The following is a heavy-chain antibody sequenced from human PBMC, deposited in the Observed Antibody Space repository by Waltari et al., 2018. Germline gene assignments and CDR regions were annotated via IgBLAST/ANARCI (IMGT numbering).Heavy chain of an antibody. J-gene: IGHJ4*02. Sequence: EVQLVESGGGFVRPGGSLRLSCAASGFTFSSFRMHWVRQAPGKGLVWVSRINSDGSSTSYADSVKGRFTISRDNAKNTLYLQMNSLRAEDTAVYYCASARYSGTYYNDYWGQGMLVTVSP. V-gene: IGHV3-74*01. CDR3: ASARYSGTYYNDY. CDR1: GFTFSSFR. D-gene: IGHD1-26*01. CDR2: INSDGSST.